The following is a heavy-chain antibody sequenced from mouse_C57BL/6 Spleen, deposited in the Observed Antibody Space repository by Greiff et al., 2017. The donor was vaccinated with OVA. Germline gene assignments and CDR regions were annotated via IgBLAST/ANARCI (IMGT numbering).Heavy chain of an antibody. D-gene: IGHD1-1*01. V-gene: IGHV1-5*01. CDR1: GYTFTSYW. Sequence: VQLQQSGTVLARPGASVKMSCKTSGYTFTSYWMHWVKQRPGQGLEWIGAIYPGNSDTSYNQKFKGKAKLTAVTSASTAYMELSSLTNEDSAVYYCTRPGSYGSSYDWYFDVWGTGTTVTVSS. CDR2: IYPGNSDT. J-gene: IGHJ1*03. CDR3: TRPGSYGSSYDWYFDV.